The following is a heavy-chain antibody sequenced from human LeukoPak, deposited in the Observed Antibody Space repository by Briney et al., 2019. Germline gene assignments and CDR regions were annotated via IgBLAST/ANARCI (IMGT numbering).Heavy chain of an antibody. CDR1: GFTFSSYA. Sequence: PGGSLRLSCAASGFTFSSYAMSWVRQAPGEGLEWVSAISGSGGSTYYADSVKGRFTISRDNSKNTLYLQMNSLRAEDTAVYYCANLFSLTSGYWGQGTLVTVSS. CDR2: ISGSGGST. V-gene: IGHV3-23*01. CDR3: ANLFSLTSGY. J-gene: IGHJ4*02. D-gene: IGHD4/OR15-4a*01.